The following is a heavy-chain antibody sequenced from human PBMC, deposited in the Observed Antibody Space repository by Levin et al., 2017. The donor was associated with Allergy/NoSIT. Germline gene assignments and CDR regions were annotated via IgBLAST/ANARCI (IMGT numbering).Heavy chain of an antibody. CDR3: AKDFTLGSTLSSFDY. D-gene: IGHD3-16*01. J-gene: IGHJ4*02. V-gene: IGHV3-23*01. CDR1: GFTFSSYA. CDR2: ISGSGGST. Sequence: GESLKISCAASGFTFSSYAMSWVRQAPGKGLEWVSAISGSGGSTYYADSVKGRFTISRDNSKNTLYLQMNSLRAEDTAVYYCAKDFTLGSTLSSFDYWGQGTLVTVSS.